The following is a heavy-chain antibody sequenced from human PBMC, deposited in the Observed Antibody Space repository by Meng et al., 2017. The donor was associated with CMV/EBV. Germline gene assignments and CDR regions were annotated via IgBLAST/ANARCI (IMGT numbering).Heavy chain of an antibody. D-gene: IGHD3-16*02. CDR3: ARVYRNWFDP. J-gene: IGHJ5*02. Sequence: SETLSLTCTVSGGSISSYYWSWIRQPPGKGLEWIGYIYYSGSTNYNPSLKSRVTISVDMSKNQFSLKLSSVTAADTAVYYCARVYRNWFDPWGQGTLVTVSS. CDR2: IYYSGST. CDR1: GGSISSYY. V-gene: IGHV4-59*01.